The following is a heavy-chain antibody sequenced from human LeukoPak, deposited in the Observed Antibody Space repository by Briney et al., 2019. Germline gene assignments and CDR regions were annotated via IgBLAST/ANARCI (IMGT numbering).Heavy chain of an antibody. CDR2: ISSTTSYT. D-gene: IGHD3-10*01. CDR1: GFTFSDYY. Sequence: GGSLRLSCAASGFTFSDYYMSWIRQAPGKGLEWLSYISSTTSYTDYADSVKGRFTISRDNAKNPLYLQMNSLRAEDTAVYYCARSSYTSGSSYFDYWGQGTQVTVSA. V-gene: IGHV3-11*03. CDR3: ARSSYTSGSSYFDY. J-gene: IGHJ4*02.